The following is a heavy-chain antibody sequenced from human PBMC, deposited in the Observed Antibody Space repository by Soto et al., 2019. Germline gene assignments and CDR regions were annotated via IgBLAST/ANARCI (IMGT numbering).Heavy chain of an antibody. CDR1: GGSFTSNNW. CDR3: ASRDPGTSVDY. J-gene: IGHJ4*02. CDR2: IYRTGST. D-gene: IGHD1-7*01. V-gene: IGHV4-4*02. Sequence: SETLSLTCAVSGGSFTSNNWWTWVRQPPGQGLEWIGEIYRTGSTNYNPSLKSRVTISLDKSEDQFSLKVTSLTAADTAVYYCASRDPGTSVDYWGQGTLVTVSS.